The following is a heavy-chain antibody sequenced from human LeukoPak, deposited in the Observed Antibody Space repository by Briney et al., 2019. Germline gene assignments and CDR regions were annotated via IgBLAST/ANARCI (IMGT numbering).Heavy chain of an antibody. CDR1: GFTFSKYG. CDR3: ARDPYPYYFDY. Sequence: GGSLRLSCAASGFTFSKYGMHWVRQAPGKGLEWVSSISSSSSYIYYADSVKGRFTISRDNAKNSLYLQMNSLRAEDTAVYYCARDPYPYYFDYWGQGTLVTVSS. V-gene: IGHV3-21*01. J-gene: IGHJ4*02. CDR2: ISSSSSYI.